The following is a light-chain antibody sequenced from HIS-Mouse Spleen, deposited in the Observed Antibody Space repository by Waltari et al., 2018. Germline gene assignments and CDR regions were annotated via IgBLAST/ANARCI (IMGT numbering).Light chain of an antibody. V-gene: IGLV3-10*01. Sequence: SYELTQPPSVSVPPGQPARITCSGDALQKKYAYWYQQKSGQAPVLVIYEDSKRPSGIPERFSGSSSGTMATLTISGAQVEDEADYYCYSTDSSGNHRVFGGGTKLTVL. CDR3: YSTDSSGNHRV. J-gene: IGLJ2*01. CDR2: EDS. CDR1: ALQKKY.